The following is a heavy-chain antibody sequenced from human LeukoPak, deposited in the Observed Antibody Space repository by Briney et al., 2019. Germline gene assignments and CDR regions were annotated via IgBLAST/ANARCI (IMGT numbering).Heavy chain of an antibody. CDR1: GGSISSSSYY. V-gene: IGHV4-39*07. D-gene: IGHD6-13*01. CDR3: ARVGELGIAALYNWFDP. CDR2: IYYSGST. Sequence: SETLSLTCTVSGGSISSSSYYWGWIRQPPGKGLEWIGGIYYSGSTYYNPSLKSRVTISVDTSKNQFSLKLSSVTAADTAVYYCARVGELGIAALYNWFDPWGQGTLVTVSS. J-gene: IGHJ5*02.